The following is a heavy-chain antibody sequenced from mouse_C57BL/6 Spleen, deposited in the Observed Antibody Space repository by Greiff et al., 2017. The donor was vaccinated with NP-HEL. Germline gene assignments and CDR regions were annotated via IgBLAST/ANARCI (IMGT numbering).Heavy chain of an antibody. CDR2: IYPGDGDT. J-gene: IGHJ2*01. CDR1: GYAFSSSW. V-gene: IGHV1-82*01. Sequence: VMLVESGPELVKPGASVKISCKASGYAFSSSWMNWVKQRPGKGLEWIGRIYPGDGDTNYNGKFKGKATLTADKSSSTAYMQLSSLTSEDSAVYFCARSRGGSFDYWGQGTTLTVSS. CDR3: ARSRGGSFDY.